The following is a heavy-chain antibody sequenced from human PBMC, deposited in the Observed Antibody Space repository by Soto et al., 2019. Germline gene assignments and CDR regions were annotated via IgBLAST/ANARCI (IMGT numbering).Heavy chain of an antibody. CDR3: ARDRRYYYGSGSYTDY. V-gene: IGHV4-34*01. CDR1: GGSFSGYY. D-gene: IGHD3-10*01. CDR2: INHSGST. J-gene: IGHJ4*02. Sequence: PSETLSLTCAVYGGSFSGYYWSWIRQPPGKGLEWIGEINHSGSTNYNPSLKSRVTISVDTSKNQFSLRLSSVTAADTAVYYCARDRRYYYGSGSYTDYWGQGTLVTVSS.